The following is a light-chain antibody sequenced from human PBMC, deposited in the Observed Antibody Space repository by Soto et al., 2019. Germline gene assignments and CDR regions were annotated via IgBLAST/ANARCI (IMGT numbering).Light chain of an antibody. CDR2: AAS. V-gene: IGKV1-39*01. CDR3: QQSYSTPWT. CDR1: QSISSY. J-gene: IGKJ1*01. Sequence: TQSPSSLSASVGDRVTITCRASQSISSYLNWYQQKPGKAPKLLIYAASSLQSGVPSRFSGSGSGTDFTLTISSLQPEDFATYYCQQSYSTPWTFGQGTKVDIQ.